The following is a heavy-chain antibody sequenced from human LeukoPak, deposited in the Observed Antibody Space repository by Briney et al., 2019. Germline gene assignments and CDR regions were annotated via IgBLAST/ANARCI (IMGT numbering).Heavy chain of an antibody. D-gene: IGHD4-17*01. CDR2: IIPILGIA. CDR3: ARDLDGDYPTHDY. Sequence: SVKVSCKASGYTFTSYGMSWVRQAPGQGLEWMGRIIPILGIANYAQKFQGRVTITADKSTSTAYMELSSLRSEDTAVYYCARDLDGDYPTHDYWGQGALVTVSS. CDR1: GYTFTSYG. V-gene: IGHV1-69*04. J-gene: IGHJ4*02.